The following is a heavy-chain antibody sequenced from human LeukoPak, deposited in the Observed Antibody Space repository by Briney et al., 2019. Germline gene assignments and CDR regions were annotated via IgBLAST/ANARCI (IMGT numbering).Heavy chain of an antibody. V-gene: IGHV1-69*04. CDR3: ERGLDSSGYSDY. J-gene: IGHJ4*02. Sequence: ASVKVSCKASGGTFSSYAISWVRQAPGQGLEWMGRIIPILGIANYAQKFQGRVTITADKSTSTAYMELSSLRSEDTAVYYCERGLDSSGYSDYWGQGTLVTVSS. CDR1: GGTFSSYA. D-gene: IGHD3-22*01. CDR2: IIPILGIA.